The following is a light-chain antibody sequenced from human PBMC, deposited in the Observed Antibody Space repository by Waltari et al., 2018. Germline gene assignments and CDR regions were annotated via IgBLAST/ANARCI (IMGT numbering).Light chain of an antibody. V-gene: IGKV1-5*03. Sequence: DIQMTQSPSTLSAPLEARVPITCRASRTVSSWLAWYQQKPGKAPNLLIYKASSLESGVPSRFSGSGSGTEFTLTISRLQPEDFATYYCQQYSSSLLTFGGGTKVEIK. CDR2: KAS. J-gene: IGKJ4*01. CDR1: RTVSSW. CDR3: QQYSSSLLT.